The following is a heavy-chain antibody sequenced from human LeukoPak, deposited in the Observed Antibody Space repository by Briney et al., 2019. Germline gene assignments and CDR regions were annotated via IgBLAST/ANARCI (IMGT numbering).Heavy chain of an antibody. CDR3: ARHWGFGIWAGNWFDP. Sequence: SETLSLTCTVSGGSISSYYWSWIRQPPGKGLEWIGYIYYSGSTNYNPSLKSRVTISVDTSKNQFSLKLSSVTAADTAVYYCARHWGFGIWAGNWFDPWGQGTLVTVSS. V-gene: IGHV4-59*08. CDR2: IYYSGST. D-gene: IGHD3-16*01. J-gene: IGHJ5*02. CDR1: GGSISSYY.